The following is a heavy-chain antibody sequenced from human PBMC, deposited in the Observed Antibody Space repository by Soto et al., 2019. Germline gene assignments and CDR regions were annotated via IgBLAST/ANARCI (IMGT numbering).Heavy chain of an antibody. D-gene: IGHD6-13*01. CDR1: GFTFSNAW. CDR2: NKSKTDGGRT. V-gene: IGHV3-15*01. Sequence: EVQLVESGGGLVKPGGSLRLSCAASGFTFSNAWMSWVRQAPGKGLEWVGRNKSKTDGGRTDYAAPVKGRFTISRDDSKNTLYLQMNSLKTEDTAVYYCTTELSSKLGSAFDIWGQGTMVTVSS. CDR3: TTELSSKLGSAFDI. J-gene: IGHJ3*02.